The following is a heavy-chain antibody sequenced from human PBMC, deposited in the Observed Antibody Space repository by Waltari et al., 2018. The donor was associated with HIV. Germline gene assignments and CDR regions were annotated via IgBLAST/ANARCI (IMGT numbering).Heavy chain of an antibody. V-gene: IGHV3-53*01. Sequence: EVQLVESGGGLIQPGGSLRLSCAASGFTVSSNYMTWVRQAPGKGLECVSVLYSGYTTYYADSVKGRFAISRDNSKNTLYLQMNSLRAEDTAVYYCARGGGSYLHFFDYWGQGTLVTVSS. CDR2: LYSGYTT. CDR3: ARGGGSYLHFFDY. CDR1: GFTVSSNY. D-gene: IGHD1-26*01. J-gene: IGHJ4*02.